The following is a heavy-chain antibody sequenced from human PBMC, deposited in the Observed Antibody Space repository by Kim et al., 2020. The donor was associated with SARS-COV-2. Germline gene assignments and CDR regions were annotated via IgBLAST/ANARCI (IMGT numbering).Heavy chain of an antibody. CDR3: ARGSGWYYYDSSGYSVYFDY. D-gene: IGHD3-22*01. CDR1: GGSFSGYY. V-gene: IGHV4-34*01. CDR2: INHSGST. J-gene: IGHJ4*02. Sequence: SETLSLTCAVYGGSFSGYYWSWIRQPPGKGLEWIGEINHSGSTNYNPSLKSRVTISVDTSKNPFSLKLSSVTAADTAVYYCARGSGWYYYDSSGYSVYFDYWGQGTLVTVSS.